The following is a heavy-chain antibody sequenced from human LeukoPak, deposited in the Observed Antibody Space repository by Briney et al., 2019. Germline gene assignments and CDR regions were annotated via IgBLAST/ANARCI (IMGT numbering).Heavy chain of an antibody. Sequence: GGSLRLSCAASGFTFSTYGMHWVRQAPGKGLEWVAVIWYDGNNKYYADSVKGRFTISRDNSKNTLYLQMNSLRAEDTAVYYCAEDTVMGNDAFDIWGQGTMVTVSS. CDR3: AEDTVMGNDAFDI. CDR1: GFTFSTYG. D-gene: IGHD4-11*01. J-gene: IGHJ3*02. V-gene: IGHV3-33*06. CDR2: IWYDGNNK.